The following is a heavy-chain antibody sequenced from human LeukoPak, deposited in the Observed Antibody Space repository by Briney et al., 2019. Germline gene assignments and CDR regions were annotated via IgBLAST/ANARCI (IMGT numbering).Heavy chain of an antibody. J-gene: IGHJ4*02. Sequence: PGGSLRLSCAASGLTFSSYAMSWVRQAAGKGLEWDAAISGSGGCTYYADPVKGRFTISRDNSKNTLYLQMNSLRAEDRAVYYCAKDISGGPFDFWGQGTLVTVSS. CDR3: AKDISGGPFDF. CDR2: ISGSGGCT. D-gene: IGHD1-26*01. CDR1: GLTFSSYA. V-gene: IGHV3-23*01.